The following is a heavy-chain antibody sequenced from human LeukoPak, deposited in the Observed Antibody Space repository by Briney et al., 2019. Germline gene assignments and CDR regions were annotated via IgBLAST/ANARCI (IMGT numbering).Heavy chain of an antibody. V-gene: IGHV1-69*02. CDR2: IIPILGIA. CDR3: ARTWGFDYGENFDP. J-gene: IGHJ5*02. CDR1: GGTFSSYT. D-gene: IGHD4-17*01. Sequence: SVKVSCQASGGTFSSYTISWVRQAPGQGLEWMGRIIPILGIANYAQKFQGRVTITADKSTSTAYMELSSLRSEDTAVYYCARTWGFDYGENFDPWGQGTLVTVSS.